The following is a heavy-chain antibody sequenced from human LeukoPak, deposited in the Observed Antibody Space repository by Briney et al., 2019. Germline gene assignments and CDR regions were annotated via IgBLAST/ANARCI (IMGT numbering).Heavy chain of an antibody. J-gene: IGHJ4*02. Sequence: GGSLRLSCAASGFTFDDYAMHWVRQAPGKGLEWVSLISWDGGSTYYADSVKGRFTISRDNAKNSLYLQMNSLRAEDTAVYYCARDLTMVRGVSDYWGQGTLVTVSS. D-gene: IGHD3-10*01. CDR2: ISWDGGST. CDR1: GFTFDDYA. CDR3: ARDLTMVRGVSDY. V-gene: IGHV3-43D*03.